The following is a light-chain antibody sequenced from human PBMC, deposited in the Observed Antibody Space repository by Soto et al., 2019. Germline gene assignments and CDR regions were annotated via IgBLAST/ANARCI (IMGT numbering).Light chain of an antibody. CDR2: AAS. CDR3: QQYGSPRGT. Sequence: EIVLTQSPGSLSLSPGEGAALSCRASQTISKSNLAWYQQKPGQPPRLLVYAASSRATGIPARFSGSGSGTDFTLPISRLEPEDFAIYYCQQYGSPRGTFGQGTKVDIK. J-gene: IGKJ1*01. CDR1: QTISKSN. V-gene: IGKV3-20*01.